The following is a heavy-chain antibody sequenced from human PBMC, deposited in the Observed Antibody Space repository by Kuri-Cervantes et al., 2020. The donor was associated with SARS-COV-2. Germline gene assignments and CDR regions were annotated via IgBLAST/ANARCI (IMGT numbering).Heavy chain of an antibody. CDR2: IYPGDSDT. CDR1: GYRFTSYW. Sequence: GGSLKISCKASGYRFTSYWIGWVRQMPGKGLEWMGIIYPGDSDTRYSPSFQGQVPISADKSISTAYLQWSSLKASDTAMYYCARQSRGATATVTTDYYYYGMDVWGQGTTVTVSS. D-gene: IGHD4-17*01. V-gene: IGHV5-51*01. CDR3: ARQSRGATATVTTDYYYYGMDV. J-gene: IGHJ6*02.